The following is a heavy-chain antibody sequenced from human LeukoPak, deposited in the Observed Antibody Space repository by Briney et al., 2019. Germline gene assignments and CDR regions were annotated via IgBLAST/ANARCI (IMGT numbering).Heavy chain of an antibody. V-gene: IGHV3-21*01. CDR3: ARDGDTVLTRGYYYYMDV. CDR2: ISPSSSYI. D-gene: IGHD4-23*01. J-gene: IGHJ6*03. Sequence: GGSLRLSCAASGFTFSSCSMNWVRQAPGRGLEWVSSISPSSSYIYYADSVKGRFTISRDNARNSLYLQMNSLRAEDTALYYCARDGDTVLTRGYYYYMDVWGKGTTVTVSS. CDR1: GFTFSSCS.